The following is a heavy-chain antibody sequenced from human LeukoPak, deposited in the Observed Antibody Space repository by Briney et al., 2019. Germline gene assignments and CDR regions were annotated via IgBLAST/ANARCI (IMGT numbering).Heavy chain of an antibody. Sequence: SETLSLICTVSGGSISSGGYYWSWIRQPPGKGLEWIGYIYHSGSTYYNPSLKSQATISVDRSKNQFSLKLSSVTAADTAVYYCARDQNIVVVPAAIGYMDVWGKGTTVTVSS. CDR1: GGSISSGGYY. CDR3: ARDQNIVVVPAAIGYMDV. CDR2: IYHSGST. D-gene: IGHD2-2*01. J-gene: IGHJ6*03. V-gene: IGHV4-30-2*01.